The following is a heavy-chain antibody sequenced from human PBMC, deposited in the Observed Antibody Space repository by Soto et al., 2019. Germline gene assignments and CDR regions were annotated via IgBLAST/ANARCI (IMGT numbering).Heavy chain of an antibody. CDR2: INHGGGT. CDR3: ARKKSATNCSGGSCYSVFPLLRYNWFDP. CDR1: GGSFSGYY. V-gene: IGHV4-34*01. D-gene: IGHD2-15*01. J-gene: IGHJ5*02. Sequence: PSETLSLTCAVYGGSFSGYYWSWIRQPHGKGLGWIGEINHGGGTNYNPSLKSRVTISVDTSKNQFSLKLSSGTAADTAVYYCARKKSATNCSGGSCYSVFPLLRYNWFDPWGQGTLVTVSS.